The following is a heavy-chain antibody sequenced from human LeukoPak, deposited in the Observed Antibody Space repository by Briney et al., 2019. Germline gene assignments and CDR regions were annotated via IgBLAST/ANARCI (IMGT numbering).Heavy chain of an antibody. J-gene: IGHJ4*02. CDR2: IYYSGST. Sequence: SETLSLTCTVSGGSISSYYWSWIRQPPGKGLEWIGYIYYSGSTNYNPSLRSRVTISVDTSKNQFSLKLSSVTAADTAVYYCARSIAVAGPFDYWGQGTLVTVSS. CDR3: ARSIAVAGPFDY. V-gene: IGHV4-59*01. D-gene: IGHD6-19*01. CDR1: GGSISSYY.